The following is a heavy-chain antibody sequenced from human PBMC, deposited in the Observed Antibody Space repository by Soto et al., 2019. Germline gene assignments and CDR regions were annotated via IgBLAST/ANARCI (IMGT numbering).Heavy chain of an antibody. D-gene: IGHD6-6*01. CDR2: ISGSGAST. CDR1: GFTFSNHA. V-gene: IGHV3-23*01. Sequence: PGGSLRLSCAASGFTFSNHAMSWVRQTPGKGLEWVAVISGSGASTYYADSVKGRSNISRDNSKNTLYLQMNSLRAEDTAVYYCARGSTIPARLLSASVDYWGQGTLVTVSS. J-gene: IGHJ4*02. CDR3: ARGSTIPARLLSASVDY.